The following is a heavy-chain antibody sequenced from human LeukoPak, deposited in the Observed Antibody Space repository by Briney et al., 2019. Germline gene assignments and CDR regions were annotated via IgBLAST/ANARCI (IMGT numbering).Heavy chain of an antibody. Sequence: PGGSLRLSCAASGLTFSNYAMSWVRQAPGKGLEWVSTLSGSGYSTYYADSVKGRFTISRDSSKNTLFLQMNSLRAEDTAVYYCAKATYTSSWNLYFDYWGQGTLVTVSS. CDR1: GLTFSNYA. V-gene: IGHV3-23*01. D-gene: IGHD6-13*01. CDR2: LSGSGYST. CDR3: AKATYTSSWNLYFDY. J-gene: IGHJ4*02.